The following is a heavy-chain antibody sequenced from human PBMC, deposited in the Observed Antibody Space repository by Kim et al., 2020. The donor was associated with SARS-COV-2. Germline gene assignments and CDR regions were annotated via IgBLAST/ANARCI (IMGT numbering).Heavy chain of an antibody. V-gene: IGHV3-23*01. CDR2: T. CDR3: VKGGYRAVADY. Sequence: TVYAEPWKGRFTISRDNSKITLFLRMQGLRAEDTAVYYCVKGGYRAVADYWGQGALVTVSS. J-gene: IGHJ4*02. D-gene: IGHD6-19*01.